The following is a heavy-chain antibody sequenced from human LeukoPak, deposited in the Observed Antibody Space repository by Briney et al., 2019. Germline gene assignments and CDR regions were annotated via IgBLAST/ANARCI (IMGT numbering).Heavy chain of an antibody. D-gene: IGHD1-26*01. CDR2: IYTSGST. J-gene: IGHJ4*02. CDR3: ARDLGVGAIDY. V-gene: IGHV4-61*02. Sequence: SETLSLTCTVSGGSISSGSYYWSWIRQPAGKGLEWIGRIYTSGSTTYNPSLKSRVTTSVDTSKNQFSLKLSSVTAADTAVYYCARDLGVGAIDYWGQGTLVTVSS. CDR1: GGSISSGSYY.